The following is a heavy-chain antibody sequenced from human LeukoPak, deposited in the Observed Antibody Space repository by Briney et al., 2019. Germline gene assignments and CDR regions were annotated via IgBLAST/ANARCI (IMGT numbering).Heavy chain of an antibody. J-gene: IGHJ4*02. CDR2: INPSGGST. V-gene: IGHV1-46*01. CDR1: GYTFTTYF. CDR3: ARGRGRIAAAG. Sequence: GASVKVSCKASGYTFTTYFIHWVRQAPGQGLEWMGIINPSGGSTSYAQKFQGRITMNRDTSISTAYMELRRVRSEDTAVYYCARGRGRIAAAGWGQGTLVTVSS. D-gene: IGHD6-13*01.